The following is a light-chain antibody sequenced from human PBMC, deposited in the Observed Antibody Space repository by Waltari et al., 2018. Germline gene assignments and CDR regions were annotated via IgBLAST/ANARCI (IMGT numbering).Light chain of an antibody. V-gene: IGLV1-44*01. CDR2: TNN. CDR3: ATWDNSLIGVV. Sequence: QSVLTQPPSASGTPGQRVTIPCSGSGPNIGSHPVTWYQQLPGTAPKLLIYTNNQRPSGVPDRFSGSKSGTSASLAISGLQSEDEADYYCATWDNSLIGVVFGGGTKLTVL. J-gene: IGLJ2*01. CDR1: GPNIGSHP.